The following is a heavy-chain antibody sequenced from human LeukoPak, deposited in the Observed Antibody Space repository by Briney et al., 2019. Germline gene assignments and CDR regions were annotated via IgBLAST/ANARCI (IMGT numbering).Heavy chain of an antibody. V-gene: IGHV3-74*01. Sequence: GGSLRLSCAASGFTFSSHLMHWVRQAPGKGLVWVSRISSDGTYTNYADSVRGRFTISRDNAKNTLYLQMNSLRAEDTAVYYCAKRPNYYDSSGSGYYFDYWGQGTLVTVSS. CDR2: ISSDGTYT. D-gene: IGHD3-22*01. CDR3: AKRPNYYDSSGSGYYFDY. J-gene: IGHJ4*02. CDR1: GFTFSSHL.